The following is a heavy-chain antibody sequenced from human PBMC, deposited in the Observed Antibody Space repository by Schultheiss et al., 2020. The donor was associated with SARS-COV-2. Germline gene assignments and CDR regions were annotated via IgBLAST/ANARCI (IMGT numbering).Heavy chain of an antibody. CDR1: GFTFSTYA. CDR2: ISSSGSTI. J-gene: IGHJ4*02. D-gene: IGHD1-26*01. CDR3: ARAGVGDFDY. Sequence: GESLKISCAASGFTFSTYAMNWVRQAPGKGLEWVSYISSSGSTIYYADSVKGRFTISRDNAKNSLYLQMNSLRAEDTAVYYCARAGVGDFDYWGQGTLVTVSS. V-gene: IGHV3-48*04.